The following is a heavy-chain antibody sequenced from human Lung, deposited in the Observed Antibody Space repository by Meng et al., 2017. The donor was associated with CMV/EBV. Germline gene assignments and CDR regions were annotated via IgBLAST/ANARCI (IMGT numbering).Heavy chain of an antibody. CDR3: AKYPQTYPYSRSA. V-gene: IGHV3-53*01. J-gene: IGHJ4*02. CDR1: GFTVNTNY. CDR2: IYSGGRT. Sequence: GGSXRLXCAASGFTVNTNYMSWVRQAQGKGLECVSVIYSGGRTYYADSVKGRFTISRDNSKNTLYLQMNSLRAEETAMYYCAKYPQTYPYSRSAWGQATLVTVSS. D-gene: IGHD6-13*01.